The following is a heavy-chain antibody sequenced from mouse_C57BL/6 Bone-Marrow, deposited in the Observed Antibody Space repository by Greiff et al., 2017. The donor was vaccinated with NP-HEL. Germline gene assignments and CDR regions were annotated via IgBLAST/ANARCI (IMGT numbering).Heavy chain of an antibody. Sequence: EVQRVESGRGLVKPGGSLKLSCAASGFTFSSYAMSWVRQTPEKGLEWVATISDGGSYTYYPDNVKGRFTISRDNAKNNLYLQKSQLKSDDTTMYYCAREGLYDGYYSAWFAYWCQGTRVTVSA. J-gene: IGHJ3*01. CDR1: GFTFSSYA. V-gene: IGHV5-4*01. D-gene: IGHD2-3*01. CDR2: ISDGGSYT. CDR3: AREGLYDGYYSAWFAY.